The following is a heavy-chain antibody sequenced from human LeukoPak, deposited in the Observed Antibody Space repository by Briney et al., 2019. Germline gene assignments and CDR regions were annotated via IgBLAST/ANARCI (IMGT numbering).Heavy chain of an antibody. CDR1: GGSISSYY. CDR3: ARQGTWLLGDYFDY. J-gene: IGHJ4*02. CDR2: IYYSGST. D-gene: IGHD2-15*01. V-gene: IGHV4-59*01. Sequence: SETLSLTCTVSGGSISSYYWSWIRQPPGKGLEWIGYIYYSGSTNYNPSLKSRVTISVDTSKNQFSLKLSSVTAADTAVCYCARQGTWLLGDYFDYWGQGTLVTVSS.